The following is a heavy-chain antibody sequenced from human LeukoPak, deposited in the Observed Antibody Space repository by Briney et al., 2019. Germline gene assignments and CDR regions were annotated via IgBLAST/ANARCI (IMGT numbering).Heavy chain of an antibody. CDR3: ARGAYYYDTND. J-gene: IGHJ4*02. D-gene: IGHD3-22*01. CDR2: VFYSGST. Sequence: SETLSLTCTVFGGSISRYYWSCIRQPPGKGLEWIAYVFYSGSTNYNPSLKSRVTISVDTSKNPFSLKLSSVTTADTAVYYCARGAYYYDTNDWGQGTLGTVSS. CDR1: GGSISRYY. V-gene: IGHV4-59*01.